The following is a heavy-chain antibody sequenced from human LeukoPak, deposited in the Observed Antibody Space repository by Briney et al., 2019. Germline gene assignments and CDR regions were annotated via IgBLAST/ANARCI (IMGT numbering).Heavy chain of an antibody. Sequence: GGSLRLSCAASGFTFSDYWMHWVRQAPGKGLVWVSRIDTDGSSATYADSVKGRFTISRDNAKNTVYLQMNSLRVEDTGVYYCASALTTVTPHFHYWGQGTLVTLSS. CDR2: IDTDGSSA. D-gene: IGHD4-17*01. V-gene: IGHV3-74*01. CDR1: GFTFSDYW. J-gene: IGHJ4*02. CDR3: ASALTTVTPHFHY.